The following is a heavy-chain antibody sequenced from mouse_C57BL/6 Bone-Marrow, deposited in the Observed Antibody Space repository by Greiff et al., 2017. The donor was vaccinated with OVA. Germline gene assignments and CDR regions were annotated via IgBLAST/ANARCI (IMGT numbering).Heavy chain of an antibody. V-gene: IGHV1-69*01. D-gene: IGHD1-1*01. CDR3: ARGYGSLDY. CDR2: IDPSDSYT. J-gene: IGHJ2*01. Sequence: QVQLQQPGAELVMPGASVKLSCKASGYTFTSYWMHWVKQRPGQGLEWIGEIDPSDSYTNYNQKFKGKSTLTVDKSSSTAYMQLSSLTSEDSAVYYCARGYGSLDYWGQGTTLTVSS. CDR1: GYTFTSYW.